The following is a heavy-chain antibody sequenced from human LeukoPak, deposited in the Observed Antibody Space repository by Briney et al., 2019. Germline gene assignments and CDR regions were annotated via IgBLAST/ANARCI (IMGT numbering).Heavy chain of an antibody. V-gene: IGHV4-31*03. CDR2: IHYGGST. CDR1: VDSMNSGGHY. D-gene: IGHD2-21*02. Sequence: PSQTLSLTCSVSVDSMNSGGHYWTWIRQHPGKGLEWIGQIHYGGSTDYKPSLTTRCVISVDPSKNVFSLDLTSVTAADTAVYFCARSWVETSFFDFWGQGLQVIVSS. J-gene: IGHJ4*02. CDR3: ARSWVETSFFDF.